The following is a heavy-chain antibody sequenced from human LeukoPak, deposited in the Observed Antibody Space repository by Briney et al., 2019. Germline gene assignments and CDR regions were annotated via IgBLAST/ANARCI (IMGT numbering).Heavy chain of an antibody. V-gene: IGHV3-33*01. CDR2: IWYGGSKK. D-gene: IGHD2-21*02. J-gene: IGHJ4*02. CDR1: GWTFINYG. CDR3: ARDCSAGDCPRHYFDY. Sequence: PGRSLRLSCAASGWTFINYGMHWVRQAPGRGLEWMAVIWYGGSKKYYADSVKGRFTISRDNSKNMLYLQMNSLRAEDTAVYYCARDCSAGDCPRHYFDYWGQGTLVTVSS.